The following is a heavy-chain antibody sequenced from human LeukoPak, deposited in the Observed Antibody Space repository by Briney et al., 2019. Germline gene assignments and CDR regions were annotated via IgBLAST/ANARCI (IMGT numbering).Heavy chain of an antibody. CDR3: ARGRGSSSWYRGVFFDY. CDR1: GGSFSGYT. V-gene: IGHV4-34*01. Sequence: SETLSLTCAVYGGSFSGYTWSWIRQPPGKGLEWIGKINHSGSTNYNPSLKSRVTISVDTSKNQFSLKLSSVSAADTAVYYCARGRGSSSWYRGVFFDYWGQGTLVTVSS. CDR2: INHSGST. J-gene: IGHJ4*02. D-gene: IGHD6-13*01.